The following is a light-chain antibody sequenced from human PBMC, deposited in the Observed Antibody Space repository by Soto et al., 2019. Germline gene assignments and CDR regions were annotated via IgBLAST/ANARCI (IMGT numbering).Light chain of an antibody. V-gene: IGLV2-23*01. Sequence: QSALTQPASVSGSPGQSITLSCTGASSDVGSYDLVSWYQQHPGKAPKVVIYEDNKRPSGISDHFSGSKSGNTASLTISGLQAEDEADYYCCSYAGSSTLVFGGGTKLTVL. CDR1: SSDVGSYDL. J-gene: IGLJ3*02. CDR3: CSYAGSSTLV. CDR2: EDN.